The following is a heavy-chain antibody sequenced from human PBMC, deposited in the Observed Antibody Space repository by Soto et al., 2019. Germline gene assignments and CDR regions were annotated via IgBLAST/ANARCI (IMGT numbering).Heavy chain of an antibody. CDR3: ATNFFGATNFIRRHFDY. Sequence: GASVKVSCKASGYTFTSYGISWVRQAPGQGLEWMGWISAYNGNTNYAQKLQGRVTMTTDTSTSTAYMELRSLRSDDTAVYYCATNFFGATNFIRRHFDYWGQGTLVTVSS. J-gene: IGHJ4*02. CDR1: GYTFTSYG. CDR2: ISAYNGNT. D-gene: IGHD1-26*01. V-gene: IGHV1-18*01.